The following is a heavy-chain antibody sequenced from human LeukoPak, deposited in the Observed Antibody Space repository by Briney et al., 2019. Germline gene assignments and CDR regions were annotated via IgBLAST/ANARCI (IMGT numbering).Heavy chain of an antibody. D-gene: IGHD2-15*01. CDR1: GGSISSYY. CDR2: IYYSGST. V-gene: IGHV4-59*01. Sequence: SETLSLTCTVSGGSISSYYWSWIRQPPGKGLEWIGYIYYSGSTNYNPSLKSRVTISVDTPKNQFSLKLSSVTAADTAVYYCARGIRGYNWFDPWGQGTLVTVSS. CDR3: ARGIRGYNWFDP. J-gene: IGHJ5*02.